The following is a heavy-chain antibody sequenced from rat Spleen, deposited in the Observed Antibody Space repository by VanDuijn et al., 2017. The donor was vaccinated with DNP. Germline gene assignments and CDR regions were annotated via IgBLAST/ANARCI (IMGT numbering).Heavy chain of an antibody. D-gene: IGHD4-3*01. CDR3: ASANFGP. V-gene: IGHV5-25*01. CDR2: ISTGGGNT. Sequence: EVQLVESGGGPVQPGRSLKISCIASGFIFSNYDMAWVRQAPTKGLEWVASISTGGGNTYYRDSVKGRFTISRDNAKSTLYLQMDSLRSEDTATYYCASANFGPWGQGVMVTVSS. J-gene: IGHJ2*01. CDR1: GFIFSNYD.